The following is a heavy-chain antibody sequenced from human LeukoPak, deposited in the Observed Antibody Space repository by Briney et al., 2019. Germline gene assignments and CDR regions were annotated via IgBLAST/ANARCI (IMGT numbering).Heavy chain of an antibody. CDR2: SCHSGST. Sequence: SETLSLTCTVSGGSISSSSYYWGRIPQPPGQGLEWIGSSCHSGSTYSNPALKSRVTISVYTAKYQFTLKLRLVTVTAADVYYCAGLEFMRGYEIFDYWGQGTLVTVSS. D-gene: IGHD5-12*01. CDR1: GGSISSSSYY. V-gene: IGHV4-39*06. J-gene: IGHJ4*02. CDR3: AGLEFMRGYEIFDY.